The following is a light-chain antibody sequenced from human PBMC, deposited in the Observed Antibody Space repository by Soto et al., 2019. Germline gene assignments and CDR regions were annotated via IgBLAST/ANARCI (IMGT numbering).Light chain of an antibody. CDR1: DTVSNK. CDR3: QQYGSSIT. CDR2: DTS. Sequence: ILLTQSPATLSSSPGERASLSCRASDTVSNKFAWYQHKPGQAPRLLIYDTSNRATGIPDRFSGSGSGTDFTLTISRLEPEDSAVFYCQQYGSSITFGQGTRLEIK. V-gene: IGKV3-20*01. J-gene: IGKJ5*01.